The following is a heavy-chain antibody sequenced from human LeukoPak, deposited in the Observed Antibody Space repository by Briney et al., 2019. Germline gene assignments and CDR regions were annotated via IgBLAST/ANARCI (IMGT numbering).Heavy chain of an antibody. Sequence: SETLSPTCTVSGDSIRSSTYYWGWIRQPPGKGLEWIGSTYYSGSAYYNPSLGSRVAISVDTSKNHFSLNLTSVTAADTGVYYCARHPGVAAALFSWGQGILVTVSS. CDR3: ARHPGVAAALFS. CDR1: GDSIRSSTYY. CDR2: TYYSGSA. D-gene: IGHD6-13*01. V-gene: IGHV4-39*02. J-gene: IGHJ5*02.